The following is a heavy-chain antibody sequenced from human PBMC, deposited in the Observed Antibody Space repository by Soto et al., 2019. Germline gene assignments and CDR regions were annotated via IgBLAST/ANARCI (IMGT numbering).Heavy chain of an antibody. D-gene: IGHD1-7*01. V-gene: IGHV3-30*18. CDR2: VSYDGANK. CDR1: GFTFRNYG. Sequence: GGTLRLSCAASGFTFRNYGLHWVRQAPGKGLEWVADVSYDGANKYYGDSVRGRFTISRDDSKNTLYLHMDSLRTEDTAVYYCDKDHRLRGTSAYYFDSWGQGTLVTVSS. CDR3: DKDHRLRGTSAYYFDS. J-gene: IGHJ4*02.